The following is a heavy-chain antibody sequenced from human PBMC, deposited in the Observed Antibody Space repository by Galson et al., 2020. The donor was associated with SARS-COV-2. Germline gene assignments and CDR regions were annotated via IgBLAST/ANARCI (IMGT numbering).Heavy chain of an antibody. Sequence: SETLSLTCAVSGGSISSGGYSWSWIRQPPGKGLEWIGYIYHSGSTYYNPSLKSRVTISVDRSKNQFSLKLSSVTAADTAVYYCARGYCSGGSCYGDDAFDIWGQGTMVTVSS. V-gene: IGHV4-30-2*01. J-gene: IGHJ3*02. D-gene: IGHD2-15*01. CDR2: IYHSGST. CDR1: GGSISSGGYS. CDR3: ARGYCSGGSCYGDDAFDI.